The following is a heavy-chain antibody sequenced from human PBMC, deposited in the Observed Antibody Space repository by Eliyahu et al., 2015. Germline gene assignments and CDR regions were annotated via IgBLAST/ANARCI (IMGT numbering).Heavy chain of an antibody. Sequence: EVQLVQSGAEVRKPGESLKISCEASXYXFSRXWIGWXXQMPGKGLEXMGIVYPGDSDTRYSPSFQGQVTISADKSISTAYLQWSRLKASDTAMYYCVRYSSSFDYWGQGTLVTVSS. V-gene: IGHV5-51*01. D-gene: IGHD2-21*01. J-gene: IGHJ4*02. CDR2: VYPGDSDT. CDR1: XYXFSRXW. CDR3: VRYSSSFDY.